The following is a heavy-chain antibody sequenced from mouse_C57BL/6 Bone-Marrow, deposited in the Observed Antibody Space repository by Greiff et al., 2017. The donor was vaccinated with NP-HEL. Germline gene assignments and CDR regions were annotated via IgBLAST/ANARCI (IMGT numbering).Heavy chain of an antibody. Sequence: EVKVVESGGGLVKPGGSLKLSCAASGFTFSDYGMHWVRQAPEKGLEWVAYISSGSSTIYYADTVKGRFPISRDNAKNTLFLQMTSLRSEDTAMYYCASFFITTVVAYYAMDYWGQGTSVTVSS. D-gene: IGHD1-1*01. CDR1: GFTFSDYG. CDR3: ASFFITTVVAYYAMDY. V-gene: IGHV5-17*01. J-gene: IGHJ4*01. CDR2: ISSGSSTI.